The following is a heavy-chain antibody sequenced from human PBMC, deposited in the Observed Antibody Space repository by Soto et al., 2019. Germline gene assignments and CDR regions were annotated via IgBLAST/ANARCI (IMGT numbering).Heavy chain of an antibody. CDR1: GDSISRGGYY. Sequence: SETLSLTCTVSGDSISRGGYYWNWLRQHPRKGLEWIGYIYHSGSTIYNPSLKSRVTISVDTSKNRLSLELSNVTAADTAVYYCASRSSGWYRRDYYYYGKEVWGQGPTVTVSS. V-gene: IGHV4-31*03. CDR2: IYHSGST. D-gene: IGHD6-19*01. J-gene: IGHJ6*02. CDR3: ASRSSGWYRRDYYYYGKEV.